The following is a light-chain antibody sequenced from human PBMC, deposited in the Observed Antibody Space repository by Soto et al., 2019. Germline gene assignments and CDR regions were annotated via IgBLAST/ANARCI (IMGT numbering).Light chain of an antibody. J-gene: IGKJ1*01. CDR3: QKYGSSPET. V-gene: IGKV3-20*01. CDR1: QSVTGTY. CDR2: GAS. Sequence: EIVLTQSPGTLSLSPGERATLSCRASQSVTGTYLAWYQQKPGQAPRLLIYGASSRATGIPDRFSGSGSGTDFTLTISRLEPEDFAVYYCQKYGSSPETFGQGTKVEI.